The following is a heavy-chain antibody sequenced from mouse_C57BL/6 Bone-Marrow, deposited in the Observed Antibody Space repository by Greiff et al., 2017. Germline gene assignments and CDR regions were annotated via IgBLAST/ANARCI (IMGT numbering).Heavy chain of an antibody. Sequence: QVQLQQPGAELVRPGSSVKLSCKASGYTFTSYWMHWVKQRPIQGLEWIGNIDPSDSETHYNQKFKDKATLTVDKSSSTAYMQRSSLTSEDSAVYYCARPIYDGYYWYCDVWGTGTTVTVSS. CDR2: IDPSDSET. CDR3: ARPIYDGYYWYCDV. CDR1: GYTFTSYW. D-gene: IGHD2-3*01. J-gene: IGHJ1*03. V-gene: IGHV1-52*01.